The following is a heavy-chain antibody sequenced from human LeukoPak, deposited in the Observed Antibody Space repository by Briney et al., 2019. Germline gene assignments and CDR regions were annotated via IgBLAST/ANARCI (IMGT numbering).Heavy chain of an antibody. Sequence: SETLSLTCAVSGGSFSGYYWSWIRQPPGKGLEWIGSIYYSGSTYYNPSLKSRVTISVDTSKNQFSLKLSSVTAADTAVYYCARVQSRLSWFDPWGQGTLVTVSS. CDR2: IYYSGST. CDR1: GGSFSGYY. V-gene: IGHV4-34*01. J-gene: IGHJ5*02. CDR3: ARVQSRLSWFDP.